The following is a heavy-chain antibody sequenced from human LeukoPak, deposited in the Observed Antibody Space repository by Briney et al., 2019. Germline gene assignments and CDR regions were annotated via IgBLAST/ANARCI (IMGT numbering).Heavy chain of an antibody. V-gene: IGHV3-53*01. D-gene: IGHD3-16*02. CDR3: ARSEPDYDYVWGSYRLNGMDV. Sequence: PGGSLRLSCAASGFTFSSYAMSWVRQAPGKGLEWVSVIYSGGSTYYADSVKGRFTISRDNSKNTLYLQMNSLRAEDTAVYYCARSEPDYDYVWGSYRLNGMDVWGQGTTVTVSS. J-gene: IGHJ6*02. CDR1: GFTFSSYA. CDR2: IYSGGST.